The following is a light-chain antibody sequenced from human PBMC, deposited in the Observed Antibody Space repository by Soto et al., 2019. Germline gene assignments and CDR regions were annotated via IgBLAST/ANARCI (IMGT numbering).Light chain of an antibody. CDR2: DVN. Sequence: QSALTQPASVSGSPGQSITISCTGTSSDVGAYNFVSWYQHHPGKAPQLIIYDVNNRPSGVSDRFSGSKSGYTASLTISGLQAEDEADYYCSSYTTTATRLFGGGTKLTVL. CDR1: SSDVGAYNF. CDR3: SSYTTTATRL. J-gene: IGLJ2*01. V-gene: IGLV2-14*03.